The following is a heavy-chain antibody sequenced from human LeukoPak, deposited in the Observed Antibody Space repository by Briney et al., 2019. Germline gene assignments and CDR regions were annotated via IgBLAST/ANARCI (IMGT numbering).Heavy chain of an antibody. CDR1: GFTFSSYS. D-gene: IGHD6-13*01. V-gene: IGHV3-48*01. Sequence: QSGGSLRLSCAASGFTFSSYSMNWVRQAPGKGLEWVAYISSSGNTIYYADSVKGRFSTSRDDAKNSLYLQMNTLRAEDTAVYYCASSIVLKYYSSIKNVWGQGTLVTVSS. CDR2: ISSSGNTI. CDR3: ASSIVLKYYSSIKNV. J-gene: IGHJ4*02.